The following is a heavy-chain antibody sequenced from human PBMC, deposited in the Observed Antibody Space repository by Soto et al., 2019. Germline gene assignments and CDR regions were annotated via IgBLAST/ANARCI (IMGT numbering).Heavy chain of an antibody. Sequence: QITLNESGPTQVKPRQTLTLTCTFSGFSLTTSGVGVGWIRQSPGKAPEWLALIYWDDDKRYSPFLKSRLTITKNTSKNQVVLTMADLDPADTATYYCAHRVLRTVFGLVTTTAIYFDFWGQGTPVAVS. J-gene: IGHJ4*02. V-gene: IGHV2-5*02. CDR1: GFSLTTSGVG. D-gene: IGHD3-3*01. CDR3: AHRVLRTVFGLVTTTAIYFDF. CDR2: IYWDDDK.